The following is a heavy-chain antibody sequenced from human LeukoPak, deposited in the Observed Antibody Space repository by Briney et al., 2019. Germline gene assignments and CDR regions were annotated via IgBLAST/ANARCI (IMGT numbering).Heavy chain of an antibody. D-gene: IGHD3-22*01. CDR1: GGSISSYY. Sequence: SETLSLTCTVSGGSISSYYWSWIRQPPGKGLEWIGYIYYSGITNYNPSLKSRVTISVDTSKNQFSLKLSSVTAADTAVYYCARGVGDYYGSSGYYDFDYWGQGTLVTVSS. CDR2: IYYSGIT. CDR3: ARGVGDYYGSSGYYDFDY. V-gene: IGHV4-59*12. J-gene: IGHJ4*02.